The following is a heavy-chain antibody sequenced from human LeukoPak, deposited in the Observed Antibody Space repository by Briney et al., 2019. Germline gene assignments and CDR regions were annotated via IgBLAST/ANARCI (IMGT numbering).Heavy chain of an antibody. CDR2: INHSGST. CDR1: GFTFSSYA. V-gene: IGHV4-34*01. Sequence: GSLRLSCAASGFTFSSYAMSWIRQPPGKGLEWIGEINHSGSTNYNPSLKSRVTISVDTSKNQFSLKLSSVTAADTAVYYCASLNVLLWFGETGSDAFDIWGQGTMVTVSS. J-gene: IGHJ3*02. CDR3: ASLNVLLWFGETGSDAFDI. D-gene: IGHD3-10*01.